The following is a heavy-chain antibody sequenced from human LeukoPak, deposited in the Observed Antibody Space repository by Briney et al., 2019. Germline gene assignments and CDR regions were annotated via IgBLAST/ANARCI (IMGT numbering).Heavy chain of an antibody. CDR2: ISSLGSSI. V-gene: IGHV3-64*02. CDR3: ARSGDTDKYGSAFDI. J-gene: IGHJ3*02. CDR1: GFSFSDYA. Sequence: PGGSLRLSCSGSGFSFSDYALHWVRRAPGRGLEYVSAISSLGSSIFYADSVKGRFSISRDNSKNTLYLQMGGLRAEDMAVYYCARSGDTDKYGSAFDIWGQGTLVTVSS. D-gene: IGHD1-26*01.